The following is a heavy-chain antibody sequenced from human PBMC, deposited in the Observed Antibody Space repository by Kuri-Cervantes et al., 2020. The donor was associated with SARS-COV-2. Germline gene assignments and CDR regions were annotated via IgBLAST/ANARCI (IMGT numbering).Heavy chain of an antibody. Sequence: ASVKVSCKASGGTFSSYAISWVRQAPGQGLEWMGIINPSGGSTSYAQKVQGRVTMTRDTSTSTVYMELSSLRSEDTAVYYCARDWDQSRYDFWSGYALGYWGQGTLVTVSS. J-gene: IGHJ4*02. CDR1: GGTFSSYA. D-gene: IGHD3-3*01. V-gene: IGHV1-46*01. CDR3: ARDWDQSRYDFWSGYALGY. CDR2: INPSGGST.